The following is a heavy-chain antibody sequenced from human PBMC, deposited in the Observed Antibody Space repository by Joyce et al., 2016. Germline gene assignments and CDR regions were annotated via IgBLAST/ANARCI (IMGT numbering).Heavy chain of an antibody. V-gene: IGHV3-23*01. CDR1: GFTFINYA. D-gene: IGHD6-13*01. CDR2: ISGSATST. J-gene: IGHJ5*02. CDR3: TKMRSAAAFDP. Sequence: EVQLLESGGGLVQPGGSLRLSCAASGFTFINYAMSWVRQAPGKGLEWVSAISGSATSTYYADSVKGRFTISRDNSKNTLYLQMNSLRAEDTAIYYCTKMRSAAAFDPWGQGTLVTVSS.